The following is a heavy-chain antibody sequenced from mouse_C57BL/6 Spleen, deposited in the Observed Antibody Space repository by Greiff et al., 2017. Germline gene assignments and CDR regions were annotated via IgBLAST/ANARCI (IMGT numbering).Heavy chain of an antibody. CDR3: ARRGTTVADY. CDR1: GYTFTSYW. CDR2: IDPSDSYT. D-gene: IGHD1-1*01. Sequence: QVQLQQPGAELVKPGASVKLSCKASGYTFTSYWIQWVKQRPGQGLEWIGEIDPSDSYTNYNQKFKGKATLTVDTSSSTAYMQLSSLTSEDSAVYYCARRGTTVADYWGQGTTLTVSS. V-gene: IGHV1-50*01. J-gene: IGHJ2*01.